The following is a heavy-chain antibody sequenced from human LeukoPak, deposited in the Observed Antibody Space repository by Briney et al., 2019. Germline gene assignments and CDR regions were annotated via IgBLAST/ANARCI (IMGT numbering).Heavy chain of an antibody. CDR2: IRSKANSYAT. J-gene: IGHJ4*02. Sequence: GGSLRLSCAASGFTFSGSAMHWVRQASGKGLEWVGRIRSKANSYATAYAASVKGRFTISRDDSKNTAYLQMNSLKTEDTAVYYCTRPKNSGSYHRDYWGRGTLVTVSS. D-gene: IGHD1-26*01. CDR3: TRPKNSGSYHRDY. CDR1: GFTFSGSA. V-gene: IGHV3-73*01.